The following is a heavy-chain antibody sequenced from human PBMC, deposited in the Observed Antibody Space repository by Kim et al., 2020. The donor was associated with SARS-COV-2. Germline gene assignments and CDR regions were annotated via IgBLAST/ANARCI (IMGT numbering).Heavy chain of an antibody. CDR1: GYSFTSYW. V-gene: IGHV5-10-1*01. J-gene: IGHJ6*02. Sequence: GESLKISCKGSGYSFTSYWISWVRQMPGKGLEWMGRIDPSDSYTNYSPSFQGHVTISADKSISTAYLQWSSLKASDTAMYYCARHILTEAVAGTEVAYYYYGMDVWGQATTVTVSS. CDR3: ARHILTEAVAGTEVAYYYYGMDV. CDR2: IDPSDSYT. D-gene: IGHD6-19*01.